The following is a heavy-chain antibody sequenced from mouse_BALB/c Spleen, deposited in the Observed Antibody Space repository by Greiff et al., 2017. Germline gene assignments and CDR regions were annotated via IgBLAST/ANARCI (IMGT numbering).Heavy chain of an antibody. CDR1: GFSLTSYG. V-gene: IGHV2-9*02. Sequence: VQLQQSGPGLVAPSQSLSITCTVSGFSLTSYGVHWVRQPPGKGLEWLGVIWAGGSTNYNSALMSRLSISKDNSKSQVFLKMNSLQTDDTAMYYCARVDYGSSPLYYFDYWGQGTTLTVSS. CDR3: ARVDYGSSPLYYFDY. CDR2: IWAGGST. D-gene: IGHD1-1*01. J-gene: IGHJ2*01.